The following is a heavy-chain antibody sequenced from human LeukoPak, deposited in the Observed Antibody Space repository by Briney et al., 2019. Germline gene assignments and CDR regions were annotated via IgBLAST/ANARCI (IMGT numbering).Heavy chain of an antibody. V-gene: IGHV1-8*01. CDR2: MNPNSGNT. CDR1: GYTFTSYD. Sequence: ASVKASCKASGYTFTSYDINWVRQATGQGLEWMGWMNPNSGNTGYAQKFQGRVTMTRNTSISTAYMELSSLRSEDTAVYYCARGLIPWGNTYYYTREAIRPNYYYYGMDVWGQGTTVTVSS. D-gene: IGHD3-22*01. CDR3: ARGLIPWGNTYYYTREAIRPNYYYYGMDV. J-gene: IGHJ6*02.